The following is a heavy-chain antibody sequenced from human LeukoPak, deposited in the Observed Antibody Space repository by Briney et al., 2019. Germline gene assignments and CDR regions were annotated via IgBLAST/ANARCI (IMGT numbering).Heavy chain of an antibody. J-gene: IGHJ6*03. D-gene: IGHD3-10*01. CDR1: GGTFSSYA. CDR2: INPSGGST. V-gene: IGHV1-46*01. CDR3: ARDRTMVRGVHYYYYYMDV. Sequence: ASVKVSCKASGGTFSSYAISWVRQAPGQGLEWMGIINPSGGSTSYAQKFQGRVTMTRDTSTSTVYMELSSLRSEDTAVYYCARDRTMVRGVHYYYYYMDVWGKGTTVTVSS.